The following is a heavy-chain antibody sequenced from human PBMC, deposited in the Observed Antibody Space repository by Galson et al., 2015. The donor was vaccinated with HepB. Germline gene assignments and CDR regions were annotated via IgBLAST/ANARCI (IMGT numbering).Heavy chain of an antibody. CDR1: GFTFSSYA. CDR3: ASYGSGSYYNLVLHCYYYYGMDV. D-gene: IGHD3-10*01. V-gene: IGHV3-23*01. Sequence: SLRLSCAASGFTFSSYAMSWVRQAPGKGLEWVSAISGSGGSTYYADSVKGRFTISRDNSKNTLYLQMNSLRAEDTAVYYCASYGSGSYYNLVLHCYYYYGMDVWGQGTTVTVSS. CDR2: ISGSGGST. J-gene: IGHJ6*02.